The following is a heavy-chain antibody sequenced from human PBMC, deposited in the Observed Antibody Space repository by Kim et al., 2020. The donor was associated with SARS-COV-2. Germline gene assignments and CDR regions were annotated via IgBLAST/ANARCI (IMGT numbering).Heavy chain of an antibody. V-gene: IGHV4-39*01. CDR2: IYYSGST. D-gene: IGHD4-17*01. J-gene: IGHJ5*02. Sequence: SETLSLTCTVSGGSISSSSYYWGWIRQPPGKGLEWIGSIYYSGSTYYNPSLKSRVTISVDTSKNQFSLKLSSVTAADTAVYYCARVYGDWGGWFDPWGQGTLVTVSS. CDR1: GGSISSSSYY. CDR3: ARVYGDWGGWFDP.